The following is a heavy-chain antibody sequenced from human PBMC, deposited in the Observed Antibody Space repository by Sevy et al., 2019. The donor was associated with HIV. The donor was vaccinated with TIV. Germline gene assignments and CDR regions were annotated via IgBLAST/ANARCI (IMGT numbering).Heavy chain of an antibody. CDR1: GGSISTYY. CDR3: TRAPPVRSGDDSLNWFDP. V-gene: IGHV4-59*01. D-gene: IGHD5-12*01. Sequence: SETLSLTCTVSGGSISTYYWSWIRQPPGKALEYIGYIYYTGSTNYNPSLENRVTMSVDTSKNQFSLKLNSVTAADTAVYYCTRAPPVRSGDDSLNWFDPWGQGTLVTVSS. CDR2: IYYTGST. J-gene: IGHJ5*02.